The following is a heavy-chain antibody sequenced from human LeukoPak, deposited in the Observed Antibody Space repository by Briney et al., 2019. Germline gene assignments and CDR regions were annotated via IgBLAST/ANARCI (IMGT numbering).Heavy chain of an antibody. V-gene: IGHV3-49*04. Sequence: GGSLRLSCTTSGFTFGDYGMSWVRQAPGKGLEWVGFIRSKAYGGATENAASVKGRFTISRDDSKSIAYLQMNSLKTEDTAVYYCTGSFGELTFFDYWGLGTLVTVSS. D-gene: IGHD3-10*01. CDR1: GFTFGDYG. CDR3: TGSFGELTFFDY. CDR2: IRSKAYGGAT. J-gene: IGHJ4*02.